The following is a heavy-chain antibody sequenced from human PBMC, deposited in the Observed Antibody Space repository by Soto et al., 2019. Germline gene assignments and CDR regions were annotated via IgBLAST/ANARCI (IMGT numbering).Heavy chain of an antibody. Sequence: TSETLSLTCTVTGGSISTYYWSWIRQPPGKGLEWIGHIYYSGSTNYNPSLKSRVTISVDTSKNQFSLKLSSVTAADTAVYYCAREGGYGSGSYFAWFDPWGQGTLVTVSS. CDR2: IYYSGST. V-gene: IGHV4-59*13. CDR3: AREGGYGSGSYFAWFDP. D-gene: IGHD3-10*01. J-gene: IGHJ5*02. CDR1: GGSISTYY.